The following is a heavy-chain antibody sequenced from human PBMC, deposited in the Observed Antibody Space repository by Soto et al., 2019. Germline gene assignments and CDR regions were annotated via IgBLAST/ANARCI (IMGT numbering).Heavy chain of an antibody. Sequence: ASVKVSCKASGYTFTSYAMHWVRQAPGQRLEWMGWINAGNGNTKYSQKFQGRVTITRDTSASTAYMELSSLRSEDTAVYYCARTIVVVTAADYWGQGTLVTVSS. CDR2: INAGNGNT. V-gene: IGHV1-3*01. D-gene: IGHD2-21*02. CDR3: ARTIVVVTAADY. CDR1: GYTFTSYA. J-gene: IGHJ4*02.